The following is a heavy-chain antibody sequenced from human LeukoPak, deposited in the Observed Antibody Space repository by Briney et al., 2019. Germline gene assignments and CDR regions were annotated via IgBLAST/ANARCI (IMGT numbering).Heavy chain of an antibody. CDR1: GFTFDDHA. D-gene: IGHD6-13*01. CDR2: INWNSGSI. Sequence: SGRSLRLSCAASGFTFDDHAMHWVRQAPGKGLEWVSGINWNSGSIAYADSVKGRFTISRDNAKNSLFLQMNSLRPEDTALYCCVKYSEADIAPAGLGWFDPWGQGTLVTVSS. CDR3: VKYSEADIAPAGLGWFDP. V-gene: IGHV3-9*01. J-gene: IGHJ5*02.